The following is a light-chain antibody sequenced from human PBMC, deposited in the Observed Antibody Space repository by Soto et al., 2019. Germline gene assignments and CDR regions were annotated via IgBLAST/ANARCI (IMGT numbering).Light chain of an antibody. CDR1: NSNIGSNP. J-gene: IGLJ2*01. Sequence: QSVLTQPPSASGTPGQRVTFSCSGSNSNIGSNPVNWYQQLPGTAPRLLIYSNNQRPSGVPDRFSGSKSGTSASLAISWLLSEDEADYFCSTWDDSLAGLVIFGGGTTLTVL. V-gene: IGLV1-44*01. CDR2: SNN. CDR3: STWDDSLAGLVI.